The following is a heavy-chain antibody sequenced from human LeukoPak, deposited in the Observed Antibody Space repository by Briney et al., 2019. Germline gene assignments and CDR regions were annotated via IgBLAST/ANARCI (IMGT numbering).Heavy chain of an antibody. D-gene: IGHD5/OR15-5a*01. V-gene: IGHV3-9*01. Sequence: GGSLRLSCAASGFTFDDYAMHWVRQAPGKGLERVSGISWNSGSIGYADSVKGRFTISRDNAKNSLYLQMNSLRAEDTALYYCAKGQSTMVDYWGQGTLVTVSS. CDR2: ISWNSGSI. CDR1: GFTFDDYA. J-gene: IGHJ4*02. CDR3: AKGQSTMVDY.